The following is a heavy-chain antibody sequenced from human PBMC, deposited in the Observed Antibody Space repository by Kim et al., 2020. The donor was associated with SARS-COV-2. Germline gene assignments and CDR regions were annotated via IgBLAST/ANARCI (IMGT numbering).Heavy chain of an antibody. D-gene: IGHD3-22*01. CDR3: ARASSGYPDY. V-gene: IGHV3-66*01. J-gene: IGHJ4*02. CDR2: GYT. Sequence: GYTYYGDSVKGRITVSRDNSKNTLYLQMDSLGGDDTAVYYCARASSGYPDYWGQGTLVTVSA.